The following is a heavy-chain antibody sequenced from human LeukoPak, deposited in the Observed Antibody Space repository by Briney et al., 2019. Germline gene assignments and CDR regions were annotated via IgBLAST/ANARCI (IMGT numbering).Heavy chain of an antibody. D-gene: IGHD3-3*01. CDR2: ISSSGSTI. J-gene: IGHJ4*02. V-gene: IGHV3-11*01. Sequence: GGSLRLSCAASGFTFSDYYMSWIRQAPGKGLEWVSYISSSGSTIYYADSVKGRFTISRDNAKNSLYLQMNSLRAEDTALYYCAKDITLARVTYYFDYWGQGTLVTVSS. CDR1: GFTFSDYY. CDR3: AKDITLARVTYYFDY.